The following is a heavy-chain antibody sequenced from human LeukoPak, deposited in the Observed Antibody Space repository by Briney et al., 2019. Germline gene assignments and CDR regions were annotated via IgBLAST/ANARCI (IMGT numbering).Heavy chain of an antibody. CDR1: GFTVSSNY. CDR3: ARRLYIVRGAFDI. J-gene: IGHJ3*02. V-gene: IGHV3-53*01. D-gene: IGHD2/OR15-2a*01. CDR2: VYSGGTT. Sequence: GGSLRLSCAASGFTVSSNYINWVRQAPGKGLEWVSLVYSGGTTYYADSVKGRFTISRDNSKNTVHLQMNNLRAEDTAMYFCARRLYIVRGAFDIWGQGTMVTVSS.